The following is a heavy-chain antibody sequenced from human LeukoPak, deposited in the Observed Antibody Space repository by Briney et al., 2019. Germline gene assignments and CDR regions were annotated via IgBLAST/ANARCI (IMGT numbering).Heavy chain of an antibody. V-gene: IGHV4-59*12. Sequence: SETLSLTCTVSGGSISSYYWSWIRQPPGKGLEWIGYIYYSGNTNYNPSLKSRVTISVDTSKNQFSLKLSSVTAADTAVYYCAREGRYYGSGSHRGNDYWGQGTLVTVSS. J-gene: IGHJ4*02. CDR1: GGSISSYY. D-gene: IGHD3-10*01. CDR3: AREGRYYGSGSHRGNDY. CDR2: IYYSGNT.